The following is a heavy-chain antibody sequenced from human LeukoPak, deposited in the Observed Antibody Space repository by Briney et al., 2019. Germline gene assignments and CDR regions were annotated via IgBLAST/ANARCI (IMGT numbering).Heavy chain of an antibody. Sequence: GGSLRLSCAASGFTFSDYYMSWIRQAPGKGLEWVSSISSGSSFMYYADSVKGRFTISRDNAKNSLYLQVNSLRAKDTALYYCARDYYDSSGSSWFDPWGQGTLVTVSS. V-gene: IGHV3-11*06. CDR3: ARDYYDSSGSSWFDP. D-gene: IGHD3-22*01. CDR1: GFTFSDYY. J-gene: IGHJ5*02. CDR2: ISSGSSFM.